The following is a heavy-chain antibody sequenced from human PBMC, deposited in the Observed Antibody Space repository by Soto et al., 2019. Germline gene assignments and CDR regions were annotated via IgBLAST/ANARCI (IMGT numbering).Heavy chain of an antibody. CDR3: ARVGITVSSDYYYAMDV. V-gene: IGHV3-7*03. J-gene: IGHJ6*02. Sequence: EVQLVESGGGVVQPGGSLRLSCAASGFTFPDYWMSWVRQAPGKGLEWVANIKQDEGEKFYVDSVEGRFIISRDNARNLLYLQMNSLRLEDTALYYCARVGITVSSDYYYAMDVWGQGTTVTVSS. CDR2: IKQDEGEK. CDR1: GFTFPDYW. D-gene: IGHD3-10*01.